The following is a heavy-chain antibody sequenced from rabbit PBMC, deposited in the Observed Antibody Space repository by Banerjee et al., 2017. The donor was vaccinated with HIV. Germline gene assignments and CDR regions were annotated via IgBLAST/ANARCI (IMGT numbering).Heavy chain of an antibody. V-gene: IGHV1S45*01. CDR2: IGAGSGAT. CDR1: GFSFSSGYW. Sequence: QEQLVESGGGLVQPGASLTLTCTASGFSFSSGYWICWVRQAPGKGLEWIGCIGAGSGATYYASWAKGRFTISKTSSTTVAMQMTSLTAADTATYFCARDHGYAGAAYSTNLWGPGTLVTVS. D-gene: IGHD4-2*01. CDR3: ARDHGYAGAAYSTNL. J-gene: IGHJ4*01.